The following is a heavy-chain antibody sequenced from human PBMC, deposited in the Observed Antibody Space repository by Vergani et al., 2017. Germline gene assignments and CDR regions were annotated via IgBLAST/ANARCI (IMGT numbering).Heavy chain of an antibody. Sequence: VQLVESGGGLVQPGGSLRLSCAASGFTFSSYAMHWVRQAPGKGLEWVAVISYDGSNKYYADSVKGRFTISRDNSKNTLYLQMNSLRAEDTAVYYCAKDRGSTAAAGVFDYWGQGTLVTVSS. D-gene: IGHD6-13*01. V-gene: IGHV3-30-3*01. CDR3: AKDRGSTAAAGVFDY. J-gene: IGHJ4*02. CDR2: ISYDGSNK. CDR1: GFTFSSYA.